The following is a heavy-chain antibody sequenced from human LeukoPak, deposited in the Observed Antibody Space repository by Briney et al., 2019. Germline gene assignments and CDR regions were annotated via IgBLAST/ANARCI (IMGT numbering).Heavy chain of an antibody. D-gene: IGHD2-2*01. J-gene: IGHJ2*01. V-gene: IGHV3-53*01. CDR1: GFTVSNNY. CDR3: ARGVVGTAPYWYFDL. CDR2: IYSGGST. Sequence: GGSLRLSCAASGFTVSNNYMTWVRQAPGKGLECVSVIYSGGSTYSADSVRGRFTISRDNSENTVSLQMKSLRAEDTAVYYCARGVVGTAPYWYFDLWGRGTRLIVSS.